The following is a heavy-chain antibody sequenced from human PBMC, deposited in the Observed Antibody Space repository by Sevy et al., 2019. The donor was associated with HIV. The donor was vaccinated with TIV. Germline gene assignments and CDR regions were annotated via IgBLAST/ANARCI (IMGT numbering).Heavy chain of an antibody. Sequence: GGSLRLSCTASGFDFPNAWMKWVRQVPGKGLEWVGHIKSITDGGAADYAAPVKGRFTISRHDSKNTLYLQMNSLKVEDTAVYFCSTDDLISYWGRGTLVTVSS. CDR3: STDDLISY. V-gene: IGHV3-15*07. J-gene: IGHJ4*02. CDR1: GFDFPNAW. D-gene: IGHD3-3*02. CDR2: IKSITDGGAA.